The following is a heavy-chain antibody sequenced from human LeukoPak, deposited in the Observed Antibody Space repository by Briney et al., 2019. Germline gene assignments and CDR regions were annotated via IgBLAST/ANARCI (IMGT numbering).Heavy chain of an antibody. J-gene: IGHJ5*02. D-gene: IGHD3-10*01. CDR2: INPSGGST. CDR1: GYTFTSYY. Sequence: ASVKVSCKASGYTFTSYYMHWVRQAPGQGLEWMGIINPSGGSTSYAQKFQGRVTMTRDTSTSTVYMELSSLRSEDTAVYYGARDLYYGSGSYQNWFDPWGQGTLVTVSS. CDR3: ARDLYYGSGSYQNWFDP. V-gene: IGHV1-46*01.